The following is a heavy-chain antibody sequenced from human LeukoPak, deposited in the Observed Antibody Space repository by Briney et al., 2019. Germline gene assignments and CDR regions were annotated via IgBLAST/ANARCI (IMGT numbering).Heavy chain of an antibody. D-gene: IGHD1/OR15-1a*01. Sequence: GGSLRLSCAASGFTFSSYSMNWVRQAPGKGLEWVSSISSSSSYIYYADSVKGRFTISRDNAKNSLYLQMNSLRAEDTAVYYCARLAQNWNIDYWGQGTLVTVSS. CDR3: ARLAQNWNIDY. CDR1: GFTFSSYS. V-gene: IGHV3-21*01. CDR2: ISSSSSYI. J-gene: IGHJ4*02.